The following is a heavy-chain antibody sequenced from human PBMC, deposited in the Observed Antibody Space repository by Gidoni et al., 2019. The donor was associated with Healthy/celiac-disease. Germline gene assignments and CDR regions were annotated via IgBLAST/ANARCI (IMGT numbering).Heavy chain of an antibody. Sequence: QVQLQESGPGLVKPSETLSLTCTVSGGSISSYYWSWIRQPAGKGLEWIGRIYTSGSTNYNPSLKSRVTMSVDTSKNQFSLKLSSVTAADTAVYYCARDKGVPAATGFYYYYGMDVWGQGTTVTVSS. D-gene: IGHD2-2*01. V-gene: IGHV4-4*07. CDR2: IYTSGST. CDR1: GGSISSYY. CDR3: ARDKGVPAATGFYYYYGMDV. J-gene: IGHJ6*02.